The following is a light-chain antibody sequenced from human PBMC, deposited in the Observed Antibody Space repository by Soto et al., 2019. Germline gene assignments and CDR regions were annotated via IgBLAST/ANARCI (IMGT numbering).Light chain of an antibody. CDR3: QQYESYSTWT. Sequence: DIQMSQSPSALSASVGDRATITCRASQSISSWLAWYQQKPGKAPKLLIYDASTLQSGVPSRYSGSVSGTEFTLTIRNLQTDDFATYYGQQYESYSTWTFGQGTKVDIK. CDR2: DAS. CDR1: QSISSW. J-gene: IGKJ1*01. V-gene: IGKV1-5*01.